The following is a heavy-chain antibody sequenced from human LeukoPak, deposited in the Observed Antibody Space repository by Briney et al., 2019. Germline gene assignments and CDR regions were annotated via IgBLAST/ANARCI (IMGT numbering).Heavy chain of an antibody. Sequence: GASVKVSCKASGYTFTGYYMHWVRQAPGQGLEWMGWINPNSGGTNYAQKFQGRVTMTRDTSISTAYMELSRLRSGDTAVYYCATDPGITIFGVVRLWGQGTLVTVSS. CDR3: ATDPGITIFGVVRL. CDR2: INPNSGGT. J-gene: IGHJ4*02. D-gene: IGHD3-3*01. V-gene: IGHV1-2*02. CDR1: GYTFTGYY.